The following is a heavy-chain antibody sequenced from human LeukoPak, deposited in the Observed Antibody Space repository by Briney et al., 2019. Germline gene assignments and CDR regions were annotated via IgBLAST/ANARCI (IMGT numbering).Heavy chain of an antibody. CDR2: ISTSSNYR. D-gene: IGHD3-10*02. J-gene: IGHJ6*04. CDR3: AELGITMIGGV. V-gene: IGHV3-21*01. Sequence: GGSLRLSCAASGFTFSSYNMNWVRQAPGKGLEWVSSISTSSNYRYCADSVKGRFTISRDNAKKLLYLQMNSLRAEDTAVYYCAELGITMIGGVWGKGTTVTISS. CDR1: GFTFSSYN.